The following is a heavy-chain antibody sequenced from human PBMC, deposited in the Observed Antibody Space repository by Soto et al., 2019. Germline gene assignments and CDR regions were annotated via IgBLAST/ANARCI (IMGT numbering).Heavy chain of an antibody. Sequence: PGGSLRLSCAASGFTFSSYSMSWVRQAPGKGLEWVSSISSSSRHIYYADSVKGRFTISRDNAKNSLYLQMNSLRAEDTAVYYCARVIAAVADAFDIWGQGTMVTVSS. CDR3: ARVIAAVADAFDI. CDR2: ISSSSRHI. V-gene: IGHV3-21*01. CDR1: GFTFSSYS. D-gene: IGHD6-13*01. J-gene: IGHJ3*02.